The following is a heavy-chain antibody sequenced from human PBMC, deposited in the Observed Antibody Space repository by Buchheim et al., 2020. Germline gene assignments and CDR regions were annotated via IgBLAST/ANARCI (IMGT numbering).Heavy chain of an antibody. CDR2: IYYSGST. CDR1: GGSISSYY. J-gene: IGHJ4*02. V-gene: IGHV4-59*01. D-gene: IGHD3-22*01. Sequence: QVQLQESGPGLVKPSETLSLTCTVSGGSISSYYWSWIRQPPGKGLEWIGYIYYSGSTNYNPSLKSRVTISVDTSKNQFSLKLSSVTAADTAVYYCAIGDSSGYPYWGQGTL. CDR3: AIGDSSGYPY.